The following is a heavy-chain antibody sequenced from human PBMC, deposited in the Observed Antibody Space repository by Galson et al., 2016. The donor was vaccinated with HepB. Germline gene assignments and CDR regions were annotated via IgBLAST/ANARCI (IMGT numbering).Heavy chain of an antibody. J-gene: IGHJ3*02. V-gene: IGHV4-61*02. CDR3: AREVVVVAAPWAFDI. CDR2: IYTSGST. D-gene: IGHD2-15*01. CDR1: GGSISSGSYY. Sequence: TLSLTCTVSGGSISSGSYYWSWTRQPAGKGLEWIGRIYTSGSTNYNPSLKSRVTISVDTSKNQFSLKLSSVTAADTVVYYCAREVVVVAAPWAFDIWGQGTMVTVSS.